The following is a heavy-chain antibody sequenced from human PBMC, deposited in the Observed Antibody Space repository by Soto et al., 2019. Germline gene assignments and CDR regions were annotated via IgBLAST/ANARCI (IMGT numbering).Heavy chain of an antibody. CDR2: IYYSGST. V-gene: IGHV4-39*01. CDR1: GGSISSSSYY. J-gene: IGHJ6*02. Sequence: SETLSLTCTVSGGSISSSSYYWGWIRQPPGKGLEWIGSIYYSGSTYYNPSLKSRVTISVDTSKNQFSLKLSSVTAADTAVYYCAARDIQPYYYYGMDVWGQGTTVTVSS. D-gene: IGHD5-12*01. CDR3: AARDIQPYYYYGMDV.